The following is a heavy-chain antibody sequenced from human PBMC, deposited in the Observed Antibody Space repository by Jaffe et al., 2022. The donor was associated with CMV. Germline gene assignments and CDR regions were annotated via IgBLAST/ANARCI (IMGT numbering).Heavy chain of an antibody. CDR1: GFTVSSNY. CDR2: IYSGGST. J-gene: IGHJ1*01. CDR3: ARGSGWDFEYFQH. V-gene: IGHV3-53*01. Sequence: EVQLVESGGGLIQPGGSLRLSCAASGFTVSSNYMSWVRQAPGKGLEWVSVIYSGGSTYYADSVKGRFTISRDNSKNTLYLQMNSLRAEDTAVYYCARGSGWDFEYFQHWGQGTLVTVSS. D-gene: IGHD6-19*01.